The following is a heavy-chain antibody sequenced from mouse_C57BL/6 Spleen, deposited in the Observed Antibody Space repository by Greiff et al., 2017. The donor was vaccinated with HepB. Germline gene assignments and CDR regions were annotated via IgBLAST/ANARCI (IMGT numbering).Heavy chain of an antibody. V-gene: IGHV1-76*01. CDR3: ARSCYQRYYFDY. Sequence: QVQLQQSGAELVRPGASVKLSCKASGYTFTDYYINWVKQRPGQGLEWIARIYPGSGNTYYNEKFKGKATLTAEKSSSTAYMQLSSLTSEDSAVYFCARSCYQRYYFDYWGQGTTLTVSS. CDR2: IYPGSGNT. CDR1: GYTFTDYY. J-gene: IGHJ2*01.